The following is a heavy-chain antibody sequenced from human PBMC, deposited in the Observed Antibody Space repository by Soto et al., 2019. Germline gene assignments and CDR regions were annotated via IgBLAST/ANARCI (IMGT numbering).Heavy chain of an antibody. Sequence: QITLKESGPTLVKPTQTLTLTCTLSGSSLSTSGVGVGWIRQSPGRALEWLALIYWEDDKRYSPSLKNRQTCPQDTSQNRVVLTMTSMDPVDTGTYDCSWHCSGARSASAVSLGRYTHYSTDVWCIGTAVTVSS. J-gene: IGHJ6*04. V-gene: IGHV2-5*02. CDR2: IYWEDDK. D-gene: IGHD2-15*01. CDR1: GSSLSTSGVG. CDR3: SWHCSGARSASAVSLGRYTHYSTDV.